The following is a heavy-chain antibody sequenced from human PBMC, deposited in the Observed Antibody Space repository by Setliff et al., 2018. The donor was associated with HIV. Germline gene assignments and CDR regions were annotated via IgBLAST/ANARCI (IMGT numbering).Heavy chain of an antibody. J-gene: IGHJ6*03. CDR1: GGSISSYY. CDR3: ARDATSEGYMDV. CDR2: IYTSGIT. V-gene: IGHV4-4*08. Sequence: SETLSLTCTVSGGSISSYYWSWIRQPPGKGLEWIGCIYTSGITDYNPSLKSRVTISGDTSKNQFSLKLSSVTAADTAVYYCARDATSEGYMDVWGKGTTVTVSS.